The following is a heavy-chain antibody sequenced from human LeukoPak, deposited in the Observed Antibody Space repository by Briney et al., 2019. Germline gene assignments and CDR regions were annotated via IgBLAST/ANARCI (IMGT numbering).Heavy chain of an antibody. CDR1: GFTFSSYA. CDR2: ISSNGGST. V-gene: IGHV3-64D*06. D-gene: IGHD3-22*01. Sequence: GGSLRLSCSASGFTFSSYAMHWVRQAPGKGLEYVSAISSNGGSTYYADSVKGRFTISRDNSKNTLYLQMSSLRAEDTAVYYCVKDQDYYDSSGYSLEYFQHWGQGTLATVSS. J-gene: IGHJ1*01. CDR3: VKDQDYYDSSGYSLEYFQH.